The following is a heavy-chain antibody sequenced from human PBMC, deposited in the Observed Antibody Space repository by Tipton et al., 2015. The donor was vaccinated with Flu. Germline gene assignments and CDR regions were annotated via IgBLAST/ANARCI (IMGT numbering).Heavy chain of an antibody. CDR3: ARRDFSNYVSDPKSWFDP. V-gene: IGHV4-61*09. J-gene: IGHJ5*02. CDR1: GEALSSGYSY. CDR2: IFRTGST. Sequence: GEALSSGYSYWSWVRQPAGKGLEWIGNIFRTGSTYHNPSLKSRVTMSVDTSRNHLSLRLRSVTAADTAVYFCARRDFSNYVSDPKSWFDPWGQGILVTVSP. D-gene: IGHD4-11*01.